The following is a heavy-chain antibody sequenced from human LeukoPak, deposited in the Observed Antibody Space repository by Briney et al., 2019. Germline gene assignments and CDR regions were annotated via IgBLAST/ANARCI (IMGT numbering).Heavy chain of an antibody. CDR2: IYTGGIT. CDR1: GGSINSGSYF. D-gene: IGHD1-26*01. J-gene: IGHJ4*02. CDR3: ARSNSGSYRELDY. Sequence: SETLSLTCTVSGGSINSGSYFWSWIRQPAGKGLEWIGRIYTGGITNYNSSLMSRATISIDTSKNQFSLKLSSVTAADTAVYYCARSNSGSYRELDYWGQGALVTVSS. V-gene: IGHV4-61*02.